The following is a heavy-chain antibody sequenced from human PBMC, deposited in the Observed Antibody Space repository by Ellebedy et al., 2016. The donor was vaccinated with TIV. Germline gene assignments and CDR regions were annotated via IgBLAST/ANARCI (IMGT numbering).Heavy chain of an antibody. J-gene: IGHJ4*02. Sequence: GESLKISXAASGFTFSIYAMAWVRQAPGKGLEWVSTFCRSGATVYADSVQGRFTISRDNSKNTLYLQMNSLRVEDTAVYYCAKEPSEPGRGLDYWGQGTLVTVSS. CDR3: AKEPSEPGRGLDY. D-gene: IGHD1-14*01. CDR2: FCRSGAT. V-gene: IGHV3-23*01. CDR1: GFTFSIYA.